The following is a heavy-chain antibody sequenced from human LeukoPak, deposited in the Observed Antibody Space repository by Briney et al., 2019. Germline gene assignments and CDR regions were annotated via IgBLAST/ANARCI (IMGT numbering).Heavy chain of an antibody. Sequence: ASVKVSCKASGYTFTTYGISWVRQTPGQGLEWVGWISAYDGHTNYAQNLQGRVTMTTDTPTSTAYMELRSLRPDDTAVYYCARVGLWELPRYAFDIWGQGTMVTVSS. CDR3: ARVGLWELPRYAFDI. D-gene: IGHD1-26*01. J-gene: IGHJ3*02. V-gene: IGHV1-18*01. CDR1: GYTFTTYG. CDR2: ISAYDGHT.